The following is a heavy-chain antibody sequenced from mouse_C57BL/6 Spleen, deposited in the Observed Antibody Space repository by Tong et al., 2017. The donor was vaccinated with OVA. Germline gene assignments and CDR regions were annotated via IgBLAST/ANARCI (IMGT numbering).Heavy chain of an antibody. CDR1: GYAFSSSW. V-gene: IGHV1-82*01. CDR3: ARKDDYGWFAY. D-gene: IGHD2-4*01. Sequence: VQLQESGPELVKPGASVKISCKASGYAFSSSWMNWVKQRPGKGLEWIGRIYPGDGDTNYNGKFKGKATLTADKSSSTAYMQLSSLTSEDSAVYCCARKDDYGWFAYWGQGTLVTVSA. J-gene: IGHJ3*01. CDR2: IYPGDGDT.